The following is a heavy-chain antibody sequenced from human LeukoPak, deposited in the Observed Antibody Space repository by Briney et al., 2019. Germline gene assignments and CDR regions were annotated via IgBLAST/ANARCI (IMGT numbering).Heavy chain of an antibody. V-gene: IGHV3-23*01. CDR1: GLTFSNYA. Sequence: GGSLRLSCAASGLTFSNYAMSWVRQAPGKGLEWVSKISGSGDETYYADSAKDRLTISRDNSKNTLYLQMNSLRAEDTAVYYCATLFGERGYCSTTSCFDSDYWGQGTLVTVSS. CDR3: ATLFGERGYCSTTSCFDSDY. CDR2: ISGSGDET. D-gene: IGHD2-2*01. J-gene: IGHJ4*02.